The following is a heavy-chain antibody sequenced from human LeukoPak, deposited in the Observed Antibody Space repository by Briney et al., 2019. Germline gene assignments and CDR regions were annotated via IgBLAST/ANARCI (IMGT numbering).Heavy chain of an antibody. CDR1: GFTFSSYG. CDR2: ISGSGGNT. CDR3: AKVVSGYHFDY. J-gene: IGHJ4*02. Sequence: PGGSLRLSCAASGFTFSSYGMSWVRRAPGKGPEWVSGISGSGGNTYYADSVKGRFTISRDNSQNTLYLQMNTLRAEDTALYYCAKVVSGYHFDYWGQGTLVTVSS. V-gene: IGHV3-23*01. D-gene: IGHD5-12*01.